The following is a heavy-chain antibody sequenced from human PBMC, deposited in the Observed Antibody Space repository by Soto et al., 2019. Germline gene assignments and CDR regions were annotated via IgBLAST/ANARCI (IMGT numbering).Heavy chain of an antibody. CDR2: SYSSGST. J-gene: IGHJ4*01. V-gene: IGHV4-39*01. CDR3: ANGLVPTTGIDY. D-gene: IGHD6-13*01. Sequence: SETLSLTCTVSGGSMSSSRYWWGWIRQSPSMGKDWIGSSYSSGSTYYSPSLKSRVTISLDTFKNQFSLKMTSITVSDTAVYYCANGLVPTTGIDYCGQGTLVIVSS. CDR1: GGSMSSSRYW.